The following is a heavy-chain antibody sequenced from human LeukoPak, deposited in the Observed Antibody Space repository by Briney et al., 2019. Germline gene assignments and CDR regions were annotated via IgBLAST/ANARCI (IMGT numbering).Heavy chain of an antibody. V-gene: IGHV3-33*08. D-gene: IGHD3-10*01. CDR2: IWFDESNK. Sequence: GGSLRLSCAASGFTFSSYAMSWVRQAPGRGLEWVAVIWFDESNKYYADSVKGRFTISRDNSKNTLYLQMNSLRAEDTAVYYCARTIMIRGGNDYWGQGTLVTVSS. J-gene: IGHJ4*02. CDR3: ARTIMIRGGNDY. CDR1: GFTFSSYA.